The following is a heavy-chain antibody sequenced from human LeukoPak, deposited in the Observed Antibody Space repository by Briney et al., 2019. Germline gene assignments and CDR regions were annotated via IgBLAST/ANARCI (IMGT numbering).Heavy chain of an antibody. CDR1: GGSISSGSYY. CDR2: IYTSGST. D-gene: IGHD5-24*01. V-gene: IGHV4-61*02. J-gene: IGHJ4*02. CDR3: ASGRRAGYTIDY. Sequence: SETLSLTCTVSGGSISSGSYYWSWIRQPAGKGLEWIGRIYTSGSTNYNPSLKSRVTISIDTSKNQFSLKLSSVTAADTAVYYCASGRRAGYTIDYWGQGTLVTVSS.